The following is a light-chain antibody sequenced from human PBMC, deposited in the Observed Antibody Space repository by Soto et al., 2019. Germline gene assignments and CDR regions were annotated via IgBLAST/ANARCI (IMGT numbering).Light chain of an antibody. V-gene: IGKV3-20*01. CDR3: HHYATSSRT. CDR2: SAS. CDR1: QGVGSTY. J-gene: IGKJ1*01. Sequence: EIVLTQSPGTLSLSLGERATLSCRASQGVGSTYLAWYQQKPGQAPRLLIYSASSRATGIPDRFSGSGSGTDFTLTISRLEPEDFAVYYCHHYATSSRTFGQGTKVEIK.